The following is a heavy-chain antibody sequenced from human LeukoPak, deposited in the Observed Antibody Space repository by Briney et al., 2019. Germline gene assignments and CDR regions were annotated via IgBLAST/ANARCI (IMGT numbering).Heavy chain of an antibody. J-gene: IGHJ3*02. V-gene: IGHV3-21*01. Sequence: GGSLRLSCAASGFTFSSYSMNWVRQAPGKGLEWVSSISSSSSYIYYADSVKGRFTISRDNAKNSLYLQMNSLRAEDTAVYYCARDGRFGANAFDIWGQGTMVTVSS. CDR1: GFTFSSYS. CDR2: ISSSSSYI. D-gene: IGHD3-10*01. CDR3: ARDGRFGANAFDI.